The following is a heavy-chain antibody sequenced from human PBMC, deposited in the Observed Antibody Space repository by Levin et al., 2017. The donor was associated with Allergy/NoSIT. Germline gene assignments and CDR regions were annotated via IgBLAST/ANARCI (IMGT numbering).Heavy chain of an antibody. CDR1: GFSLSGYS. J-gene: IGHJ5*02. V-gene: IGHV3-21*01. CDR2: ISGSGTYL. Sequence: ASVKVSCEASGFSLSGYSMNWVRQVPGKGLEWVSTISGSGTYLNYVDSVKGRFAISRDDAKNSVYLQMNSLRVEDTAVYYCARDQGLAWGQGVLVTVSS. CDR3: ARDQGLA.